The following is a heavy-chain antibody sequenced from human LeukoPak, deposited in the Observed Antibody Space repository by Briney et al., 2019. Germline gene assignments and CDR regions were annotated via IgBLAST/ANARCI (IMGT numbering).Heavy chain of an antibody. Sequence: GGSLRLSCAASGFTFSSFAMSWVRQAPGKGLEWVSAISGSGGSTYYADSVKGRFTISRDNPKNTLYLQMNSLRAEDTAVYYCAKGRYDFWSGYPDDYWGQGTLVTVSS. CDR3: AKGRYDFWSGYPDDY. J-gene: IGHJ4*02. D-gene: IGHD3-3*01. CDR1: GFTFSSFA. V-gene: IGHV3-23*01. CDR2: ISGSGGST.